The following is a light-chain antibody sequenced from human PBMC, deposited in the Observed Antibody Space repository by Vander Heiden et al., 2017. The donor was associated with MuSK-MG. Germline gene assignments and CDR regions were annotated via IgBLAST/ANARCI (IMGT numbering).Light chain of an antibody. CDR3: QSADSSGTYRV. J-gene: IGLJ2*01. CDR1: ALPKQY. CDR2: KDS. V-gene: IGLV3-25*03. Sequence: SYELTQPPSVSVSPGQTARITCSGDALPKQYAYRYQQKPGQAPVLVIYKDSERPSGIPERFSGSSSGTTVTLTISGVQAEDEADYYCQSADSSGTYRVFGGGTKLTVL.